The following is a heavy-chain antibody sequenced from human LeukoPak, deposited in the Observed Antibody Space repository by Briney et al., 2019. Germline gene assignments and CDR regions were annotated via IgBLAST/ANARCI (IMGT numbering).Heavy chain of an antibody. D-gene: IGHD3-22*01. CDR1: GYTFTSYD. Sequence: ASVKVSCKASGYTFTSYDINWVRQATGQGLEWMGWMNPNSGNTGYAQKFQGRVTMTRNTSISTAYMELSSLRSEDTAVYYCASGWYYYDSSGYYYMDDFQHWGQGTLVTVSS. J-gene: IGHJ1*01. V-gene: IGHV1-8*01. CDR3: ASGWYYYDSSGYYYMDDFQH. CDR2: MNPNSGNT.